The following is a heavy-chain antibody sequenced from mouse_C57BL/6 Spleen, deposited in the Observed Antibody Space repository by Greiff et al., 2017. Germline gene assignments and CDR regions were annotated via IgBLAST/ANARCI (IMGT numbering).Heavy chain of an antibody. CDR3: ARFYGYDGYYFDY. D-gene: IGHD2-2*01. CDR1: GYTFTSYG. Sequence: LQESGAELARPGASVKLSCKASGYTFTSYGISWVKQRTGQGLEWIGEIYPRSGNTYYNEKFKGKATLTADKSSSTAYMELRSLTSEDSAVYFCARFYGYDGYYFDYWGQGTTLTVSS. CDR2: IYPRSGNT. V-gene: IGHV1-81*01. J-gene: IGHJ2*01.